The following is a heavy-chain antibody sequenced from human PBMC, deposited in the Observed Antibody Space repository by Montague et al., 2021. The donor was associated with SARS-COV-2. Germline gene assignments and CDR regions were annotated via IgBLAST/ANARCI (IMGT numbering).Heavy chain of an antibody. CDR1: GGSFSGYY. CDR3: ARVRYYGSGTSLGMDV. V-gene: IGHV4-34*01. Sequence: SETRSLTCAVYGGSFSGYYWSWIRQPPGKGLEWIGEINHSGSANYNPSLKSRVTISVDTSKSQFSLKLSSVTAADTAVYYCARVRYYGSGTSLGMDVWGQGTTVTVSS. CDR2: INHSGSA. J-gene: IGHJ6*02. D-gene: IGHD3-10*01.